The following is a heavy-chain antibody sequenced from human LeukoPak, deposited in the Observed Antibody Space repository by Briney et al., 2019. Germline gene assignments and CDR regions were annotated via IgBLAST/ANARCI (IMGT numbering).Heavy chain of an antibody. CDR1: GYTFTGYY. CDR2: INPNSGGT. V-gene: IGHV1-2*02. D-gene: IGHD2-8*02. Sequence: ASVKVSCKASGYTFTGYYMHWVRQAPGQGLEWMGWINPNSGGTNYAQKFQGRVTMTRDTSISTAYMELSRLRSDDTAVYYCAREPPRMAWCSAFDIWGQGTMVTVSS. J-gene: IGHJ3*02. CDR3: AREPPRMAWCSAFDI.